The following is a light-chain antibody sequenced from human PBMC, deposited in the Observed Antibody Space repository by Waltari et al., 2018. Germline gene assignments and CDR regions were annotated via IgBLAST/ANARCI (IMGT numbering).Light chain of an antibody. V-gene: IGLV2-23*01. CDR2: EGS. Sequence: QSALTQPASVSGSPGQSITISCTGTSSDVGSYNLVSWYQQHPGKAPKLMIYEGSKRPSGVSNRFSGSKSGNTASLTISGIQAEDEADYYCCSYAGSSTSRVFGTGTKVTVL. J-gene: IGLJ1*01. CDR3: CSYAGSSTSRV. CDR1: SSDVGSYNL.